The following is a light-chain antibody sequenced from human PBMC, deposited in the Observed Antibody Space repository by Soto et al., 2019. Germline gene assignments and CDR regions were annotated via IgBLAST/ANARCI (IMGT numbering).Light chain of an antibody. CDR1: QSVRSF. CDR3: QQYGSGWT. CDR2: DTS. V-gene: IGKV3-11*01. J-gene: IGKJ1*01. Sequence: EIVLTQSPATLSLSPGERATLSCRASQSVRSFVAWYQQKPGQAPRLLIYDTSNRATGIPARFSGSGSGTDFTLTISRLEPEDFAVYYCQQYGSGWTCGQGARWIS.